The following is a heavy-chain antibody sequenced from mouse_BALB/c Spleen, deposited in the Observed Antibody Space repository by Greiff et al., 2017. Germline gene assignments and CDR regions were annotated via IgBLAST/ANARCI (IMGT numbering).Heavy chain of an antibody. D-gene: IGHD3-1*01. CDR1: GFNIKDTY. CDR3: ARFLYSSGRYYAMDY. Sequence: VQLQQSGAELVKPGASVKLSCTASGFNIKDTYMHWVKQRPEQGLEWIGRIDPANGNTKYDPKFQGKATITADTSSNTAYLQLSSLTSEDTAVYYCARFLYSSGRYYAMDYWGQGTSVTVSS. CDR2: IDPANGNT. J-gene: IGHJ4*01. V-gene: IGHV14-3*02.